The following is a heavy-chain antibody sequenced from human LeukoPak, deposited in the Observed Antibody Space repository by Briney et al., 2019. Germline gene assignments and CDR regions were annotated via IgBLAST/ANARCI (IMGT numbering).Heavy chain of an antibody. Sequence: PGESLRLSCAASGFTFSTYWMHWVRHAPRKGLVWVSRISSDGSITGYADSVKGRFTISRDDAKNTLYLQMNSLRAEDTAVYYCARHLNYYLDYWGQGTLVAVSS. J-gene: IGHJ4*02. D-gene: IGHD3-10*01. CDR2: ISSDGSIT. CDR1: GFTFSTYW. CDR3: ARHLNYYLDY. V-gene: IGHV3-74*01.